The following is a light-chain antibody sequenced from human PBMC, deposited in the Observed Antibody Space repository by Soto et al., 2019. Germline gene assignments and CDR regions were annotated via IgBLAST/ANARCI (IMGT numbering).Light chain of an antibody. J-gene: IGKJ1*01. Sequence: EIMMTQSPGTLSASPGERATLSCRASQSVSSNLAWYQQKPGQAPRLLIYAVSTRATGIPARFSGRGSVTEFKPTISTLQSDDFAVYDCQQYNKWPLTFGQGTKVEIK. CDR2: AVS. CDR1: QSVSSN. CDR3: QQYNKWPLT. V-gene: IGKV3-15*01.